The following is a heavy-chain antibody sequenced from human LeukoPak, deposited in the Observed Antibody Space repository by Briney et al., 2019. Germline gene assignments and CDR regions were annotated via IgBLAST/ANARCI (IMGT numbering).Heavy chain of an antibody. Sequence: SETLSLTCTVSGGSISSYYWGWIRQPDGKGLEWIGRIYTSGSTNYNPSLKSRVTMSVDTSKNQFSLKLGSVTAADTAVYYCASGLRYFDWLLNYWGQGTLVTVSS. CDR3: ASGLRYFDWLLNY. CDR2: IYTSGST. V-gene: IGHV4-4*07. J-gene: IGHJ4*02. D-gene: IGHD3-9*01. CDR1: GGSISSYY.